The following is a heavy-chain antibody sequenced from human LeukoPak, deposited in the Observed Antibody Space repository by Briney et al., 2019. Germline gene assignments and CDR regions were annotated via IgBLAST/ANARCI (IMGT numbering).Heavy chain of an antibody. CDR1: GDSISSGDYY. D-gene: IGHD6-13*01. V-gene: IGHV4-61*02. CDR2: ISSSGST. J-gene: IGHJ4*02. Sequence: PSQTLSLTCTVSGDSISSGDYYWSWIRQPAGKGLEWIGRISSSGSTNYNPSLKSRVTISVDTSKNQFSLKLSSVTAADTAVYYCARAIAAAGNFDYWGQGTLVTVSS. CDR3: ARAIAAAGNFDY.